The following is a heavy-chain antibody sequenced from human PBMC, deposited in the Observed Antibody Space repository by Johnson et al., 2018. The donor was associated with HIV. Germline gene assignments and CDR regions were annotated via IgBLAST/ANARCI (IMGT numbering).Heavy chain of an antibody. CDR1: GFSFSIYW. Sequence: VHLVESGGGLVQPGGSLRLSCVGSGFSFSIYWLTWVRQAPGKGLEWVANINQDGSEMYYVDSVKGRFTISRDNANNSLYVQMNSLRAEDTAVYYCARGRGALDIWGQGTMVTVSS. CDR3: ARGRGALDI. V-gene: IGHV3-7*04. J-gene: IGHJ3*02. D-gene: IGHD3-16*01. CDR2: INQDGSEM.